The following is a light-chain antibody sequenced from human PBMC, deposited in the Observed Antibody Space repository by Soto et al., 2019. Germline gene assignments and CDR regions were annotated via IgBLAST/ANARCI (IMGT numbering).Light chain of an antibody. Sequence: EIVMTQSPATLSVSPGERATLSCRARQSVNSNLAWYQQKPGQAPRLLIYGASTRATGIPARFSGSGSGTEFTLTISSLQSEDFAVYHCQQYNNWPRGFTFGPGTKVDIK. CDR3: QQYNNWPRGFT. J-gene: IGKJ3*01. CDR1: QSVNSN. CDR2: GAS. V-gene: IGKV3-15*01.